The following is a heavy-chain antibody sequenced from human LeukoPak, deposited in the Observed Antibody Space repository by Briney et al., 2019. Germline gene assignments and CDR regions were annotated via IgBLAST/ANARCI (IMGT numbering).Heavy chain of an antibody. J-gene: IGHJ4*02. CDR3: ARGRGVVTTFDY. V-gene: IGHV4-4*02. CDR1: GGSISSSNW. D-gene: IGHD4-23*01. CDR2: IYHSGST. Sequence: ASETLSLTCAVSGGSISSSNWWSWVRQPPGKGLEWIGEIYHSGSTNYNPSLKSRVTISVDTSKNQFSLKLSSVTAADTAVYYCARGRGVVTTFDYWGQGTLVTVSS.